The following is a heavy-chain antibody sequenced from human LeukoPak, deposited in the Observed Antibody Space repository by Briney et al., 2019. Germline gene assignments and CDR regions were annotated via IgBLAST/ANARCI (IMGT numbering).Heavy chain of an antibody. V-gene: IGHV3-7*01. CDR2: IKEDGSEK. Sequence: GGSLRPSCAASGFTFGNYWMNWVRQAPGKGLEWVANIKEDGSEKYYVDSGKGRFTSSRDNAGNSLYLQMNSLRAEDTAVYYCVISRQTVGSAFDIWGQGAMVTVSS. D-gene: IGHD4-11*01. CDR1: GFTFGNYW. J-gene: IGHJ3*02. CDR3: VISRQTVGSAFDI.